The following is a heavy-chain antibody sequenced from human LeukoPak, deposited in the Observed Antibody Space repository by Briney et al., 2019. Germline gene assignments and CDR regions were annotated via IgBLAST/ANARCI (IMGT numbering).Heavy chain of an antibody. CDR1: GYTFTSYG. Sequence: GASVKVSCKASGYTFTSYGISWVRQAPGQGLEWMGWISAYNGNTNYAQKLQGRVTMTTDTSTSTAYMELRSLRSDDTAVYYCARDFNGYSGSYYLLGFDFDYRGQGTLVTVSS. J-gene: IGHJ4*02. CDR2: ISAYNGNT. V-gene: IGHV1-18*01. D-gene: IGHD1-26*01. CDR3: ARDFNGYSGSYYLLGFDFDY.